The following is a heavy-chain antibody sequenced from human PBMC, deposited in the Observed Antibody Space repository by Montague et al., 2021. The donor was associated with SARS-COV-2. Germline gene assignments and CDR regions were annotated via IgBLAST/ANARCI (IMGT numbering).Heavy chain of an antibody. CDR1: GFTFSSYW. V-gene: IGHV3-7*01. CDR3: ARMGSSWYVKYYYYYGMDV. CDR2: IKQDGSEK. Sequence: SLRLSCAASGFTFSSYWMSWVRQAPGKGLEWVANIKQDGSEKYYVDSVKGRFTISRDNAKNSLYPQMNSLRAEDTAVYYCARMGSSWYVKYYYYYGMDVWGQGTTVTVSS. J-gene: IGHJ6*02. D-gene: IGHD6-13*01.